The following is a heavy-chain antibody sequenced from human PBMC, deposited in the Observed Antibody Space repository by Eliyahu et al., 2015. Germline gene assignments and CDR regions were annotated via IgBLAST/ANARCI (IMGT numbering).Heavy chain of an antibody. CDR2: IKSKPDGGTT. V-gene: IGHV3-15*01. CDR3: VTGLYLDY. J-gene: IGHJ4*02. Sequence: EVQLVESGGGLVKPGGSLRLYGGGXGFXFXNAWMNWVRKVPGKGLEWVGRIKSKPDGGTTGYAAPVIGRFSISRDDPKNTVYLQMNSLKSEDTAIYYCVTGLYLDYWGQGTLVTVSS. CDR1: GFXFXNAW.